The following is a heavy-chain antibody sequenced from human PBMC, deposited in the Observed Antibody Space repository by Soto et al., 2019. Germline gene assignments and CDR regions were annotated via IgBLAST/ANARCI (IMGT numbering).Heavy chain of an antibody. V-gene: IGHV1-2*02. CDR1: GYTFTGYY. D-gene: IGHD6-19*01. CDR2: INPNSGGT. J-gene: IGHJ4*02. CDR3: ARAPYSSGWYVY. Sequence: ASVKVSCKASGYTFTGYYMHWVRQAPGQGPEWMGWINPNSGGTNYAQKFQGRVTMTRDTSISTAYMELSRLRSDDTAVYYCARAPYSSGWYVYWGQGTLVTVSS.